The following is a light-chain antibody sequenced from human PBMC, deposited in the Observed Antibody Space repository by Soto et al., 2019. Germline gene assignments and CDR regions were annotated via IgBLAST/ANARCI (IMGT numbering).Light chain of an antibody. Sequence: EIVLTQSPGTLSLSPGERATLSCRASQSVSGSYLAWYQQKPGQAPRLLIFGASSRATGIPDRFSGSGSGTDFTLTISRLEPEDFAIYYCQQYCNSRTFGQGTKVDIK. J-gene: IGKJ1*01. CDR2: GAS. CDR3: QQYCNSRT. CDR1: QSVSGSY. V-gene: IGKV3-20*01.